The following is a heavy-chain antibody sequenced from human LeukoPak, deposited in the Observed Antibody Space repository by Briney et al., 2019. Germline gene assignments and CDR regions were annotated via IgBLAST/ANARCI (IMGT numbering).Heavy chain of an antibody. CDR1: GFAFDDYA. CDR3: TRDGSGSYYHPPFDY. J-gene: IGHJ4*02. CDR2: IRGRAFGGTT. D-gene: IGHD3-10*01. V-gene: IGHV3-49*03. Sequence: GRSLRLSCTASGFAFDDYAMSWFRQAPGKGLEWVGFIRGRAFGGTTEYAASVKGRFTISRDDSKSIAYLQMISLKTEDTAVYYCTRDGSGSYYHPPFDYWGQGTLVTVSS.